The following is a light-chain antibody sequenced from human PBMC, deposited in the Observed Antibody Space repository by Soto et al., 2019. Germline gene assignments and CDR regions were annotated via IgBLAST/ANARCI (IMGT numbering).Light chain of an antibody. CDR2: DAS. CDR1: QSVSSY. V-gene: IGKV3-11*01. CDR3: QQRSSWWT. J-gene: IGKJ1*01. Sequence: EIVLTQSPVTLSLSPGERATLSCRASQSVSSYLAWYQQKPGQAPRLLIYDASNRATGTPARFSGSGSGTDFTLTISSLEPEDFAVYYCQQRSSWWTFGQGTKVEIK.